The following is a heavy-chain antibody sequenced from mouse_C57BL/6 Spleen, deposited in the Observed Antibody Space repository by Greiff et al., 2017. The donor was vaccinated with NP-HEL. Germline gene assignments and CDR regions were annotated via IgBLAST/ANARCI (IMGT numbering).Heavy chain of an antibody. J-gene: IGHJ4*01. CDR1: GYTFTSYW. D-gene: IGHD1-1*01. CDR3: ARILITTAYAMDY. V-gene: IGHV1-69*01. CDR2: IDPSDSYT. Sequence: QVQLQQPGAELVMPGASVKLSCKASGYTFTSYWMHWVKQRPGQGLEWIGEIDPSDSYTNYNQKFKGKSTLTVDKSSSTAYMQLSSLTSEDSAVYYCARILITTAYAMDYWGQGTSVTVSS.